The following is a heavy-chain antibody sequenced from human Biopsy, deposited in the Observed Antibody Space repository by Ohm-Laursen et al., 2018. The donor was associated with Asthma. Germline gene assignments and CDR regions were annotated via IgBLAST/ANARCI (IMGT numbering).Heavy chain of an antibody. CDR3: ARTYYDFLTGQVNDVFAM. J-gene: IGHJ3*02. CDR2: INAGNGNT. Sequence: APSVKVSCKASGDTFINYAIHWVRQAPGQRLEWMGWINAGNGNTKHSQKFQGRVTISRDTSASTAYMDLSSLRSEDTAVYYCARTYYDFLTGQVNDVFAMWGQGTMVTVSS. V-gene: IGHV1-3*01. CDR1: GDTFINYA. D-gene: IGHD3-9*01.